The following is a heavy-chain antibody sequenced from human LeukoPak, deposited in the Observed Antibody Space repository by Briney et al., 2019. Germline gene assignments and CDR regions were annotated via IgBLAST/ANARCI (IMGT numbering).Heavy chain of an antibody. D-gene: IGHD3-9*01. CDR2: INHSGST. J-gene: IGHJ6*02. V-gene: IGHV4-34*01. CDR3: ARQGAYDTPYYYYGRDV. Sequence: PSETLSLTCAVYGGSFSGYYWSWIRQPPGKGLEWIGEINHSGSTNYNPSLKSRVTISVDTSKNQFSLKLSSVTAADTAVYYCARQGAYDTPYYYYGRDVGGQGPTVTVSS. CDR1: GGSFSGYY.